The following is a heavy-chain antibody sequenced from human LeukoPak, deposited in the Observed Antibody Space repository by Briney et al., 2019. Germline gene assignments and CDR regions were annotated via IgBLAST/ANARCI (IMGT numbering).Heavy chain of an antibody. CDR2: INHSGST. V-gene: IGHV4-34*01. D-gene: IGHD1-14*01. Sequence: SETLSLTCAVYGGSFSGYYWSWIRQPPGKGLEWIGEINHSGSTNYNPSLKSRVTISVDTSRNQFSLKLSSVTAADTAVYYCARGSVWIRYFDLWGRGTLVTVSS. CDR1: GGSFSGYY. CDR3: ARGSVWIRYFDL. J-gene: IGHJ2*01.